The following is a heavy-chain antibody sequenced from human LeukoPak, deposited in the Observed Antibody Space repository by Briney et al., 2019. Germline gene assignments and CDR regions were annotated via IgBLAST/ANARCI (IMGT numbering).Heavy chain of an antibody. CDR1: GFTFSNYW. V-gene: IGHV3-7*01. CDR3: ATYSSLNRREFQY. Sequence: GGSLRLSCEGSGFTFSNYWMGWVRQAPGKGLQRAANIKTDGSEKYYVDSVKGRFTISRDNAKNSLYLQMNSLRAEDTAVYYCATYSSLNRREFQYWGQGTLLTVSS. J-gene: IGHJ1*01. CDR2: IKTDGSEK. D-gene: IGHD3-22*01.